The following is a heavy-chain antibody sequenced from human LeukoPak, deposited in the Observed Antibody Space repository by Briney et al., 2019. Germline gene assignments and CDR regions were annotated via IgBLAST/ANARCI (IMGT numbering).Heavy chain of an antibody. J-gene: IGHJ5*02. CDR1: GFKFDDYG. CDR3: AGYYYDSSRGFDL. V-gene: IGHV3-20*04. Sequence: PGGSLRLSCAASGFKFDDYGMSWVRQAPGKGLEWVCDINWNGAWTGYADSVKGRFTISRDNAKSSLYLQMNSLRAEDTALYYCAGYYYDSSRGFDLWGQGTLVIVSA. CDR2: INWNGAWT. D-gene: IGHD3-22*01.